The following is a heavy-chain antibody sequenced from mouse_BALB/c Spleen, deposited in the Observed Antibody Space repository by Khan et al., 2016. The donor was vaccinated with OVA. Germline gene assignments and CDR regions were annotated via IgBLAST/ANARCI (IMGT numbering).Heavy chain of an antibody. CDR3: ARHYYCGNVYWYFDV. Sequence: QVQLQQSGAELVKPGASVKLSCKASGYTFTSYDINWVRQRPEQGLEWIGWIFPGDESTKYNEKFKGKITLTTDKSSSTAYMQLGSLTADDSAVYFCARHYYCGNVYWYFDVWSAGTAVTVSS. J-gene: IGHJ1*01. D-gene: IGHD1-1*02. CDR2: IFPGDEST. V-gene: IGHV1S56*01. CDR1: GYTFTSYD.